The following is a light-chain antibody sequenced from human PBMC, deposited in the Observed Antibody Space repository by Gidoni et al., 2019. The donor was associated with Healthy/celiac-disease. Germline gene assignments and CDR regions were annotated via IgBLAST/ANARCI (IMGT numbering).Light chain of an antibody. CDR3: QQSYSTPT. Sequence: DIQMTQSPSSLSASVGDRVTITCRASQSISSYLTCYQQKPGKAPKLLIYAASSLQSGVPSRFSGSGSGTDFTLTISSLQPEDFATYYCQQSYSTPTFGGGTKVEIK. CDR2: AAS. CDR1: QSISSY. J-gene: IGKJ4*01. V-gene: IGKV1-39*01.